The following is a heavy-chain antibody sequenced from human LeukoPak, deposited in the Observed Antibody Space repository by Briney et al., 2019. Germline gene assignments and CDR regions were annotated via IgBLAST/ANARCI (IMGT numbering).Heavy chain of an antibody. J-gene: IGHJ5*02. Sequence: ASVKVSCKASGYTFTSYYMHWVRQATGQGLEWMGWMNPNSGNTGYAQKFQGRVTLTRDTSISTAYMELSSLRSEDTAVYYCARDYGGNSGWFDPWGQGTLVTVSS. V-gene: IGHV1-8*02. CDR1: GYTFTSYY. D-gene: IGHD4-23*01. CDR3: ARDYGGNSGWFDP. CDR2: MNPNSGNT.